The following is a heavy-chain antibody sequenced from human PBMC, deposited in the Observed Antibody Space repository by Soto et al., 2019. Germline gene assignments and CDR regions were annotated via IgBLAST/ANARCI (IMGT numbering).Heavy chain of an antibody. CDR1: GGSISSSNW. J-gene: IGHJ5*02. CDR3: ARDYMVRGVMRWCDP. CDR2: IYHSGST. Sequence: QVQLQESGPGLVKPSGTLSLTCAVSGGSISSSNWWSWVRQPPGKGVEWIGEIYHSGSTNYNPSLKSRVTISVDKSKNQFSLKRSSVTAAETAVYYCARDYMVRGVMRWCDPWGQGTLVTVSS. V-gene: IGHV4-4*02. D-gene: IGHD3-10*01.